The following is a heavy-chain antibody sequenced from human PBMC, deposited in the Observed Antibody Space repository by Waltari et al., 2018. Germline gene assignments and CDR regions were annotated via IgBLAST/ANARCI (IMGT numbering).Heavy chain of an antibody. CDR2: IIPICGTA. J-gene: IGHJ4*02. D-gene: IGHD4-17*01. CDR3: ARAGGTTEATFDY. CDR1: GGTLSSYA. V-gene: IGHV1-69*12. Sequence: QVQLVQSGAEVKKPGYSVKVSCKASGGTLSSYAISWARQAPGQGLEWMGGIIPICGTANYAQKFQGRVTITADESTSTAYMELSSLRSEDTAVYYCARAGGTTEATFDYWGQGTLVTVSS.